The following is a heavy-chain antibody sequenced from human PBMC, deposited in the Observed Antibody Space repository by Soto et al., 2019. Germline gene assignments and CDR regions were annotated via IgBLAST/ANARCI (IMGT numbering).Heavy chain of an antibody. Sequence: ASVKVSCKASGYTFTSYGSGWVRRAPGQGLEGMGWITAYNGYTNYAQDLQGRVTMTADTSTSTVYMELRSLRSDDTAVYYCATGFVKYRYFDLRGRGSLVPASS. CDR2: ITAYNGYT. D-gene: IGHD3-3*01. J-gene: IGHJ2*01. CDR1: GYTFTSYG. V-gene: IGHV1-18*01. CDR3: ATGFVKYRYFDL.